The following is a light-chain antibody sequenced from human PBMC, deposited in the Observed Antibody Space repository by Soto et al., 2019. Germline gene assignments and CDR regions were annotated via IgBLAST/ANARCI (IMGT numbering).Light chain of an antibody. J-gene: IGLJ1*01. CDR1: SSDVGGYNY. Sequence: QSVLTQPRSVSGSPGQSVTISCTGTSSDVGGYNYVSWYQQRPGKAPKVMIYDVSKRPSGVPDRFSGSKSGNTASLTISGLRAEDEADYYCSSYAGRYTGVFGTGTKVTV. CDR2: DVS. V-gene: IGLV2-11*01. CDR3: SSYAGRYTGV.